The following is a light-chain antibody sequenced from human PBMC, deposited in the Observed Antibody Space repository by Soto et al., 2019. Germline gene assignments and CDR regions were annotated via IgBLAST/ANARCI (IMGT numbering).Light chain of an antibody. V-gene: IGLV2-14*01. Sequence: QSALTQPASVSGSPGQSITISCTGTSSDVGGYKFVSWYQQHPGKAPKLMIYGVSNRPSGVSDRFSGSKSGNTASLTISGLQAEDEADYYGSSYTSSSAVVFGGGTKLTVL. CDR3: SSYTSSSAVV. J-gene: IGLJ3*02. CDR2: GVS. CDR1: SSDVGGYKF.